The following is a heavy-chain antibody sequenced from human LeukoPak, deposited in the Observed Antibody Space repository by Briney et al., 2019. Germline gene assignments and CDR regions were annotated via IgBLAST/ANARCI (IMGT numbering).Heavy chain of an antibody. D-gene: IGHD3-10*01. CDR2: IKQDGSEK. V-gene: IGHV3-7*01. J-gene: IGHJ4*02. CDR1: GFTFSSYW. CDR3: ARDLHGGSGDYYFDY. Sequence: PGGSLRLSCAASGFTFSSYWMSWVRQAPGKGLEWVANIKQDGSEKYYVDSVKGRFTISRDNAKNSLYLQMNSLRAEDTAVYYCARDLHGGSGDYYFDYWGQGTLVTVSS.